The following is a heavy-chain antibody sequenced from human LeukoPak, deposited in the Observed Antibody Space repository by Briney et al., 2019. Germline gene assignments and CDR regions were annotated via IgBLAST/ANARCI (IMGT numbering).Heavy chain of an antibody. Sequence: GGSLRLSCAASGFTFSNFWMTWIRQAPGKGLEWVANIKQDGIEKYYVDSVKGRFTVSRDNTKNSLVLQMHSRRAEDTAVYYCARGSSGYYCDHFQTWGRGCLVTVCS. CDR3: ARGSSGYYCDHFQT. J-gene: IGHJ1*01. CDR2: IKQDGIEK. V-gene: IGHV3-7*01. CDR1: GFTFSNFW. D-gene: IGHD3-22*01.